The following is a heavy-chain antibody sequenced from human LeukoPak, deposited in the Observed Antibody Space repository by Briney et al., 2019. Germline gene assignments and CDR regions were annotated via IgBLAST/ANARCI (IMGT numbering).Heavy chain of an antibody. J-gene: IGHJ1*01. V-gene: IGHV3-74*01. CDR1: GFTFSSYW. Sequence: GGSLRLSCAASGFTFSSYWMHWVRQAPGKGLVWVSRINSDGSSTSYADSVKGRFTISRDNAKNTPYLQMNSLRAEDTAVYYCARRYCSSTSCPAGFQHWGQGTLVTVSS. D-gene: IGHD2-2*01. CDR2: INSDGSST. CDR3: ARRYCSSTSCPAGFQH.